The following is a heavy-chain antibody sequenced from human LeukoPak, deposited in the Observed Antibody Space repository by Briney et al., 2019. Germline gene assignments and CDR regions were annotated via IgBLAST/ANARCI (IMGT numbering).Heavy chain of an antibody. V-gene: IGHV3-9*01. J-gene: IGHJ4*02. CDR1: GFTFDDYA. D-gene: IGHD3-9*01. Sequence: PGGSLRLSCAASGFTFDDYAMHWVRQAPGKGLEWVSGISWNSGSIGYADSVKGRFTISRDNAKNSLYLQMNSLRAEDTALYYCAKDGDVDDILTGYPDYWGQGTLVTVSS. CDR3: AKDGDVDDILTGYPDY. CDR2: ISWNSGSI.